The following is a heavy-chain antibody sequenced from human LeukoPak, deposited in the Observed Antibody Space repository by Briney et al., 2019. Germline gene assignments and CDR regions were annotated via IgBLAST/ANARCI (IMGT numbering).Heavy chain of an antibody. CDR1: GFTFSSYG. D-gene: IGHD2-8*01. Sequence: GGSLRLSCAVSGFTFSSYGMHWVRQAPGKGLEWVAVIWYDGSNKYYADSVKGRFTISRDNSKNTLYLQVNSLRAEDTAVYYCAKEIMVYAMVYFDYWGQGTLVTVSS. CDR3: AKEIMVYAMVYFDY. J-gene: IGHJ4*02. CDR2: IWYDGSNK. V-gene: IGHV3-33*06.